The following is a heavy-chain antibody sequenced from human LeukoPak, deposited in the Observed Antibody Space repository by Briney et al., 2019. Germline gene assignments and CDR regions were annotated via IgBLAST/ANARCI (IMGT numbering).Heavy chain of an antibody. J-gene: IGHJ5*02. V-gene: IGHV3-72*01. CDR2: SRNKANSYKT. CDR3: TRSKYDSSGYYVGGDQ. Sequence: QSGGSLRLFCAASGFSFSRHYMDWVRQAPGKGLEWVGRSRNKANSYKTEYAASVKGRFSISRDDSKNSLYLQMNSLRTEDTAVYYCTRSKYDSSGYYVGGDQWGQGTLVTVSS. CDR1: GFSFSRHY. D-gene: IGHD3-22*01.